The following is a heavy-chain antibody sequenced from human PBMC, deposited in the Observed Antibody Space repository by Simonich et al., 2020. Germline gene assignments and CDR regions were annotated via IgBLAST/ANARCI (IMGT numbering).Heavy chain of an antibody. D-gene: IGHD6-6*01. CDR3: ARDFRLQLVEIGTYYYYGMDV. J-gene: IGHJ6*02. Sequence: EVQLVESGGGLVQPGGSLRLSCAASGFTFSSYEMNWFRQAPGNGLEWVSYISSSGSTIYYADSVKGRFTISRDNAKNSLYLQMNSLRAEDTAVYYCARDFRLQLVEIGTYYYYGMDVWGQGTTVTVSS. CDR2: ISSSGSTI. CDR1: GFTFSSYE. V-gene: IGHV3-48*03.